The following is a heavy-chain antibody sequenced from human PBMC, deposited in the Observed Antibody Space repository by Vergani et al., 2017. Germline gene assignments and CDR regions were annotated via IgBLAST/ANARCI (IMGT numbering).Heavy chain of an antibody. CDR2: IYHSGST. V-gene: IGHV4-38-2*01. Sequence: QVQLQESGPGLVKPSETLSLTCAVSGYSISSGYYWGWIRQPPGKGLEWIGSIYHSGSTYYNPSLKSRVTISVDTSKNQFSLKLSSVTAADTAVYYCARGKVEYQLLINYYYGMDVWGQGTTVTVSS. CDR3: ARGKVEYQLLINYYYGMDV. D-gene: IGHD2-2*01. J-gene: IGHJ6*02. CDR1: GYSISSGYY.